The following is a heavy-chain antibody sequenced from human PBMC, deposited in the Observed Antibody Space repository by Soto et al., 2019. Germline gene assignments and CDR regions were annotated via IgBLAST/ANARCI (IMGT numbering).Heavy chain of an antibody. Sequence: QVQLVESGGGVVQPGRSLRLSCAASGFTFSSYGMHWVRQAPGKGLEWVAVIWDDGSNKYYADSVKGRFTISRDNSKNTLYLQMNSLRAEDTAVYYCARDLTFRGDGYNWFDYYYGMDVWGQGTTVTVSS. CDR3: ARDLTFRGDGYNWFDYYYGMDV. V-gene: IGHV3-33*01. CDR1: GFTFSSYG. CDR2: IWDDGSNK. J-gene: IGHJ6*02. D-gene: IGHD5-12*01.